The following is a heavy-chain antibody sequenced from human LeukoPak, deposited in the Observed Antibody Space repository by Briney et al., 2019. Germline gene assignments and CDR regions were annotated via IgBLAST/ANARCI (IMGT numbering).Heavy chain of an antibody. CDR3: ARAVRILTGYYTGGEGIWFDP. V-gene: IGHV4-39*07. D-gene: IGHD3-9*01. CDR1: GGSISSSSYY. J-gene: IGHJ5*02. Sequence: SETLSLTCTVSGGSISSSSYYWGWIRQPPGKGLEWIGSIYYSGSTYYNPSLKSRVTISVDTSKNQFSLKLSSVTAADTAVYYCARAVRILTGYYTGGEGIWFDPWGQGTLVTVSS. CDR2: IYYSGST.